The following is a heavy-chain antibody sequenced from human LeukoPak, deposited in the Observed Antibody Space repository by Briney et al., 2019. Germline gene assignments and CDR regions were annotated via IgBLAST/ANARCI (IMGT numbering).Heavy chain of an antibody. V-gene: IGHV1-18*01. CDR2: ISAYNGNT. D-gene: IGHD4-11*01. Sequence: ASVKVSCKASGYTFTSYGISWVRQAPGQGLEWMGWISAYNGNTNYAQKLQGRVTMTTDTSTSTAYMELRSLRSDDTAVYYCARVVTTVSTWMPDWLDPWGQGTLVTVSS. J-gene: IGHJ5*02. CDR3: ARVVTTVSTWMPDWLDP. CDR1: GYTFTSYG.